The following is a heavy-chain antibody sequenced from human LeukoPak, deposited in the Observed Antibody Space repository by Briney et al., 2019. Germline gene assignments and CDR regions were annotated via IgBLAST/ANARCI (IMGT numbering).Heavy chain of an antibody. CDR1: GFTFSSYA. Sequence: GGSLRLSCAASGFTFSSYAMHWVRQAPGKGLEWVANINQDGSERYYVDSVKGRFTISRDNAKNSLYLQMNSLRAEDTAVYYCARDGSGSYFSGYAFDIWGQGTMVTVSS. D-gene: IGHD1-26*01. V-gene: IGHV3-7*03. CDR3: ARDGSGSYFSGYAFDI. J-gene: IGHJ3*02. CDR2: INQDGSER.